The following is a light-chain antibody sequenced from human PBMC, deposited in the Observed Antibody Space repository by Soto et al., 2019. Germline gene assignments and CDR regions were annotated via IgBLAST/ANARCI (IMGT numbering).Light chain of an antibody. CDR1: SSDVGGYNY. CDR3: SSYTSSSTLVV. Sequence: ALTQPASVSGSPGQSITISCTGTSSDVGGYNYVSWYQQHPGKAPKLMIYDVTNRPSGVSNRFSGSKSGNTASLTISGLQAEDEADYYCSSYTSSSTLVVFGGGNKLTVL. V-gene: IGLV2-14*01. CDR2: DVT. J-gene: IGLJ2*01.